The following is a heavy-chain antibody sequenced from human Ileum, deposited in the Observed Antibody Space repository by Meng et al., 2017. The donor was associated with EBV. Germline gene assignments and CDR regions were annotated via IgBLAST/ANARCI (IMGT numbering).Heavy chain of an antibody. V-gene: IGHV4-61*01. CDR3: AYYRVGRGGVGS. CDR2: TYGSAN. J-gene: IGHJ4*02. D-gene: IGHD3-16*01. Sequence: QVQLQVSGPGRVKPSEPLSIPCVVSGGSFSSDSYHWSWIRQSPVRGLEWIGHTYGSANNYTPSFQSRVTISIDTAKNQLFLKRTSVTAADTAMYYWAYYRVGRGGVGSWGQGTLVTVSS. CDR1: GGSFSSDSYH.